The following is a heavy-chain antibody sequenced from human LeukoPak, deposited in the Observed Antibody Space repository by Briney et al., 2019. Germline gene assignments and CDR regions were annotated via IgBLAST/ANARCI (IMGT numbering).Heavy chain of an antibody. Sequence: PGGSLRLSCAASGFTFSTFAMIWVRQPPGKGLEWVSSISGSGGNTYYADSVKGRFTISRDYSKNTLYLQMNSLRTEETAVYYCAKGPAMVRGTFDPWGQGTLVTVAS. CDR2: ISGSGGNT. CDR1: GFTFSTFA. V-gene: IGHV3-23*01. D-gene: IGHD3-10*01. J-gene: IGHJ5*02. CDR3: AKGPAMVRGTFDP.